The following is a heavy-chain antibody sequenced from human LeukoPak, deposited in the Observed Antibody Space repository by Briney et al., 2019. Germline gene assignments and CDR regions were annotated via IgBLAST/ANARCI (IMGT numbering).Heavy chain of an antibody. CDR2: IYENERT. CDR1: GGSIGNFF. D-gene: IGHD1-26*01. Sequence: SETLSLTCTVSGGSIGNFFWSWIRQSPGQGLERIGFIYENERTSYNPSLKSRVTISVDMSKNQFSLRLTSMTAADTAVYYGARDWELGHWGRGILVTVTS. V-gene: IGHV4-59*01. J-gene: IGHJ4*02. CDR3: ARDWELGH.